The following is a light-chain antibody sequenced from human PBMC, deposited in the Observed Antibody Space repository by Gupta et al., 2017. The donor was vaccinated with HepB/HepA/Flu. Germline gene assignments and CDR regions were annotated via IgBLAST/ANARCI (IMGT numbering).Light chain of an antibody. CDR1: QNLLFSDGNTF. V-gene: IGKV2-30*01. Sequence: DAVLTQSPLSLPVTLGQSASISCRSSQNLLFSDGNTFLHWFQQRPGQSPRRLIYRVSNRDSGVPDRFSGSGSGTDFTLKISRVEAEDIGVYYCVQGKHWPLSVGGGTKVEIK. CDR3: VQGKHWPLS. J-gene: IGKJ4*01. CDR2: RVS.